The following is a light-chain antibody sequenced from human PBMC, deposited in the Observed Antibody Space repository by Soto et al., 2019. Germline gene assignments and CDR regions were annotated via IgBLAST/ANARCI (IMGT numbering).Light chain of an antibody. CDR2: AAS. CDR1: KGISRW. J-gene: IGKJ4*01. CDR3: QQANSFPLT. V-gene: IGKV1-12*01. Sequence: DIQMTQSPSSVSASVGDRVTITCRASKGISRWLAWYQQKPGKAAKLLIYAASRLQSGVPSRFSVSGSGTDFTLTISSLQPEDFATYYCQQANSFPLTVGGGTKLDIK.